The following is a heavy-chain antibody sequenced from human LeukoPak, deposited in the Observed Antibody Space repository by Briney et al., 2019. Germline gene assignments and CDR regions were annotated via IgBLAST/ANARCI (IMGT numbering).Heavy chain of an antibody. CDR1: GYTFTGYY. CDR3: ARDSVIGYCSGGSCYGGDNWFDP. V-gene: IGHV1-2*02. D-gene: IGHD2-15*01. CDR2: INPNSGDT. J-gene: IGHJ5*02. Sequence: GASVKVSCKASGYTFTGYYMHWVRQAPGQGLEWMGWINPNSGDTNYAQKFQGRVTMTRDTSISTAYMELSRLRSDDTAVYYCARDSVIGYCSGGSCYGGDNWFDPWGQGTLVTVSS.